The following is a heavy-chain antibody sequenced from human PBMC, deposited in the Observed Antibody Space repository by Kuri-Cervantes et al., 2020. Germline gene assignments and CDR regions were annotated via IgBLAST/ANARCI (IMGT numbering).Heavy chain of an antibody. Sequence: SETLSLTCAVHGGSFSGYYWSWIRQPPGKGLEWIGEINHSGSTNYNPSLKSRVTISVDTSKNQFSLKLSSVTAADTAVYYCARGTVLRFLGYMGVWGKGTTVTVSS. J-gene: IGHJ6*03. CDR1: GGSFSGYY. D-gene: IGHD3-3*01. V-gene: IGHV4-34*01. CDR2: INHSGST. CDR3: ARGTVLRFLGYMGV.